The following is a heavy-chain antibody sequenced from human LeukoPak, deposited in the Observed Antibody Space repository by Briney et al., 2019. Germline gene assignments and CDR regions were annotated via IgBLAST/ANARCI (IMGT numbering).Heavy chain of an antibody. CDR2: ISYDGTNK. Sequence: SGGSLRLSCAASVFTFSSYAMHWVRQAPGKGLEWLAVISYDGTNKYYADCVKGRFTISRDNSKNTLYLQMNSLRGEDPAVYYCARDQGSLPVWFYYYMDVWGSGTTVTVSS. CDR1: VFTFSSYA. D-gene: IGHD3-16*01. J-gene: IGHJ6*03. CDR3: ARDQGSLPVWFYYYMDV. V-gene: IGHV3-30*01.